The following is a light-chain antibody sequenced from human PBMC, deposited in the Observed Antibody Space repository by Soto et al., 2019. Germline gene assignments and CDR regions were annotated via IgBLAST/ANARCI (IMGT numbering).Light chain of an antibody. CDR1: QDISNY. CDR3: QQYDNLLFT. J-gene: IGKJ3*01. CDR2: DAS. Sequence: DIQMTQSPSSLSASVGDRVTITCQARQDISNYLKWYQQKPGKAPKLLIYDASNLETGVPSRFSGSGSGTDFTFTISSLQPEDIATYYCQQYDNLLFTFGPGTKVDIK. V-gene: IGKV1-33*01.